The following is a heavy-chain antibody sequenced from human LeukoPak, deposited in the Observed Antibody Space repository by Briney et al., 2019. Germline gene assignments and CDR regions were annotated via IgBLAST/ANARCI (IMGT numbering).Heavy chain of an antibody. D-gene: IGHD2-8*01. CDR1: GFTFSSYA. CDR3: AKDTSIGRYCTNGVCSPFDY. Sequence: GGSLRLSCAGSGFTFSSYAMSWVRQAPGKGLEWVSAISDTGATTYDADSVKGRFTISRDNSRSTLYLQMNSQRAEDTAQYYCAKDTSIGRYCTNGVCSPFDYWGQGTLVTVSS. J-gene: IGHJ4*02. CDR2: ISDTGATT. V-gene: IGHV3-23*01.